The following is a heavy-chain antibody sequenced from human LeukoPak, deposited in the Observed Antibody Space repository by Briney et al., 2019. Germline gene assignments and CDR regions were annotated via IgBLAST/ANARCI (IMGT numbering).Heavy chain of an antibody. Sequence: PGGSLRLSCAASGFTFSSYAMNWVRQPAREGLGWVSAIIESGGRTDYADSVEGQYTNSRDNSKNTLYLQMNSLRAEDTAVYYCAKCGPGTTLYYYYALDVWGQGTTVTVAS. V-gene: IGHV3-23*01. J-gene: IGHJ6*02. D-gene: IGHD1-7*01. CDR3: AKCGPGTTLYYYYALDV. CDR1: GFTFSSYA. CDR2: IIESGGRT.